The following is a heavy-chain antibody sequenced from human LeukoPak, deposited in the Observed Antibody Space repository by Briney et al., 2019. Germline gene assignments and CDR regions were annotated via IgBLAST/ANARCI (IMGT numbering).Heavy chain of an antibody. CDR1: GFTVSSNY. Sequence: GGSLRLSCAASGFTVSSNYMFWVRQAPGKGLEWVSIIYSGGSTYYADSVKGRFTISRDNSKNTLYLQMNSLRAEDTAVYYCARGPRPHYYDSSGYIDYWGQGTLVTVSS. J-gene: IGHJ4*02. V-gene: IGHV3-66*01. CDR2: IYSGGST. D-gene: IGHD3-22*01. CDR3: ARGPRPHYYDSSGYIDY.